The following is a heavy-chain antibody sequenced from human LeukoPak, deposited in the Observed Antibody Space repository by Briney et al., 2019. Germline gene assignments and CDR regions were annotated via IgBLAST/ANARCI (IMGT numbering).Heavy chain of an antibody. D-gene: IGHD4-17*01. CDR1: GYTFTSYA. CDR3: ALAPGDYGVFDP. J-gene: IGHJ5*02. V-gene: IGHV1-3*03. Sequence: ASVKVSCKASGYTFTSYAMHWVRQAPGQRLEWMGWINAGNGNTKYSQEFQGRVTITRDTSASTAYIELSSLRSEDMAVYYCALAPGDYGVFDPWGQGTLVTVSS. CDR2: INAGNGNT.